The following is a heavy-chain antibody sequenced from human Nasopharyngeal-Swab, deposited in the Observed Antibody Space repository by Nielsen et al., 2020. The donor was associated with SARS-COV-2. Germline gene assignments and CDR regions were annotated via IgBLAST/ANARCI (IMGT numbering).Heavy chain of an antibody. J-gene: IGHJ3*02. V-gene: IGHV4-61*01. Sequence: ETLSLTCTVSGGSVSSGSYYWSWIRQPPGKGLEWIGYIYNSGSTNYNPSLKSRVSISADTSKNQFSLKLSPVTAADTAVYYCARLNNDAFDIWGQGTMVTVSS. CDR1: GGSVSSGSYY. CDR3: ARLNNDAFDI. CDR2: IYNSGST. D-gene: IGHD2/OR15-2a*01.